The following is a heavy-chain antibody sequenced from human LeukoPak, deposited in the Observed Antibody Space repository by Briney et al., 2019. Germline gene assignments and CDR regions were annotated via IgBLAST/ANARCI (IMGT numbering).Heavy chain of an antibody. CDR1: GGSISSSSYY. CDR3: ARHEEMGVREYYDILGWFDP. CDR2: IYYSGST. Sequence: SETLSLTCTVSGGSISSSSYYWGWIRQPPGKGLEWIGYIYYSGSTNYNPSLKSRVTISVDTSKNQFSLKLSSVTAADTAVYYCARHEEMGVREYYDILGWFDPWGQGTLVTVSS. D-gene: IGHD3-9*01. V-gene: IGHV4-61*05. J-gene: IGHJ5*02.